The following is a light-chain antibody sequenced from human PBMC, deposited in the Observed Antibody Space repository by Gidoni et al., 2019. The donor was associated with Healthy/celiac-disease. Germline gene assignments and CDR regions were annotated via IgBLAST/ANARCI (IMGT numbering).Light chain of an antibody. CDR3: QQRSNWPLFT. CDR2: DAS. CDR1: QSVSSY. Sequence: DIVFTQSPATLSLSPGERATLSCRASQSVSSYLAWYQQKPGQAPKLLIYDASNRATGIPARFSGSGSGKDLTLTISSLEPEDFAVYYCQQRSNWPLFTFGPGTKVDIK. J-gene: IGKJ3*01. V-gene: IGKV3-11*01.